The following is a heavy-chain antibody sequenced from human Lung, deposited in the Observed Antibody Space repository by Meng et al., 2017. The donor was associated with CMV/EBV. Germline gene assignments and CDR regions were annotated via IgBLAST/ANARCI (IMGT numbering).Heavy chain of an antibody. D-gene: IGHD3-10*01. Sequence: LXCTVSGGSIRSTDYYWGWIRQPPGKGLEWIGNIFYTGNAYRNPSLKSRVTISVDTSKNHFSLKMSSVTAADTGVYYCARDSGGAPYSGMDFWGLGXTVTVSS. CDR2: IFYTGNA. CDR3: ARDSGGAPYSGMDF. V-gene: IGHV4-39*07. J-gene: IGHJ6*02. CDR1: GGSIRSTDYY.